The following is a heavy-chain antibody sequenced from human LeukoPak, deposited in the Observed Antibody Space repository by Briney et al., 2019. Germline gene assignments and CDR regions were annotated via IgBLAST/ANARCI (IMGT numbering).Heavy chain of an antibody. V-gene: IGHV4-59*08. CDR2: IYYSGST. D-gene: IGHD3-22*01. CDR3: ARLIDYDSSGYWFDP. CDR1: GGSISSYY. Sequence: SETLSLTCTVSGGSISSYYWSWIRQPPGKGLEWIGYIYYSGSTNYNPSLKSRVTISVDTSKNQFSLKLSSVTAADTAVYYCARLIDYDSSGYWFDPWGQGTLVTVSS. J-gene: IGHJ5*02.